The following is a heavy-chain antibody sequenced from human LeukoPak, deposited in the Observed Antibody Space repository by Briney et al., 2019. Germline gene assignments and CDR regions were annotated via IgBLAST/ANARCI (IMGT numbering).Heavy chain of an antibody. D-gene: IGHD6-19*01. CDR1: GFTFDEYA. J-gene: IGHJ4*02. Sequence: GGSLRLSCAASGFTFDEYAMYWVRQVPGKGLEWVSGITWNSGSTGYADSVKGRFTISRDNAKNSLYLQMSSLRADDTALYYCARESGISVAGTVDYWGQGTLVTVSS. CDR2: ITWNSGST. CDR3: ARESGISVAGTVDY. V-gene: IGHV3-9*01.